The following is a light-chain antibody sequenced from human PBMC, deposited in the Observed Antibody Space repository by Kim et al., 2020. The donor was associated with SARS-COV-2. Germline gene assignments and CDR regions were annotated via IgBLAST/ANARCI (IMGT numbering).Light chain of an antibody. J-gene: IGKJ4*01. CDR1: QSISSW. V-gene: IGKV1-5*03. Sequence: DIQMTQSPSTLSASVGDRVIITCRASQSISSWLAWYQQKPGKVPKLLIYKASNLESGVPSRFSGSGSGTEFTLTISSLQPDDFATYYCQQYNSLSGLTFGGGTKVDIK. CDR3: QQYNSLSGLT. CDR2: KAS.